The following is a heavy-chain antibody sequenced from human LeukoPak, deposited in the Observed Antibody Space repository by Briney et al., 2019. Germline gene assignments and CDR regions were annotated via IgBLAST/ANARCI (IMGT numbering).Heavy chain of an antibody. Sequence: GGSLRLSCAASGFSFSDYGMHWVRQAPGKGLEWVAFIRHDGSKKYYADSVKGRFTISRDNSKNTLYLQMNSLRAEDTAVYYCACGGSSGYRFDYWGQGTLDTVSS. V-gene: IGHV3-30*02. CDR2: IRHDGSKK. J-gene: IGHJ4*02. D-gene: IGHD3-22*01. CDR3: ACGGSSGYRFDY. CDR1: GFSFSDYG.